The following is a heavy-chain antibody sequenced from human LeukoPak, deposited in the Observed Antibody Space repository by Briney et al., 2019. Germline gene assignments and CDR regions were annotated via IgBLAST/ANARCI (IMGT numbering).Heavy chain of an antibody. J-gene: IGHJ2*01. V-gene: IGHV1-8*01. CDR1: QCLFTPLE. CDR3: ASRVRTVVDC. D-gene: IGHD2-15*01. CDR2: MDPRVGDT. Sequence: GASVSPSYKPAQCLFTPLEWVPQASGPGLEWMGWMDPRVGDTGYVKKSQGRLTMTRDPSIRTAYIELSTLRCEDKAVHICASRVRTVVDCWVRGTLVTDSS.